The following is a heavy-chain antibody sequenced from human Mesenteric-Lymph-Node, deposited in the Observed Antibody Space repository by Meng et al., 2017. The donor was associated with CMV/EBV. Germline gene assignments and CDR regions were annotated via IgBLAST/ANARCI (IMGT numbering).Heavy chain of an antibody. CDR1: GYIFSSYG. D-gene: IGHD3-10*01. V-gene: IGHV1-18*01. Sequence: ASVKVSCKASGYIFSSYGISWVRQAPGQGLEWMGWISTYNGNTNYAQKFQGRVTMTTDTSARTAYMEVRSLRPDDTAVYYCARSTYDSGSYFGGMDVWGQGTTVTVSS. J-gene: IGHJ6*02. CDR2: ISTYNGNT. CDR3: ARSTYDSGSYFGGMDV.